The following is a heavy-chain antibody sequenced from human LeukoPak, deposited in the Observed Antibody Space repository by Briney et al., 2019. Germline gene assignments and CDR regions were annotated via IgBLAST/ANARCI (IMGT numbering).Heavy chain of an antibody. CDR3: ARALIAAAGWYFDL. CDR1: GFTFSNYG. V-gene: IGHV3-74*01. J-gene: IGHJ2*01. CDR2: FYSDGSST. Sequence: GGSLRLSCAASGFTFSNYGMHWVRQAPGKGLVWVSHFYSDGSSTNYADSVKGRFTISRDSAKNTLYLQMNSLRAEDTAVYYCARALIAAAGWYFDLWGRGTLVTVSS. D-gene: IGHD2-21*01.